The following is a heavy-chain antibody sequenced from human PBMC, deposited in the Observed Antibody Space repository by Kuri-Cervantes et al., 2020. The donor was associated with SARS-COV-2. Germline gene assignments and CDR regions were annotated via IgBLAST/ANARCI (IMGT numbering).Heavy chain of an antibody. CDR3: ARGDLGCCSGGSCYNWFDP. CDR1: GFTFSSYD. V-gene: IGHV3-13*01. Sequence: GESLKISCAASGFTFSSYDMHWVRQATGKGLEWVSAIGTAGDTYYPGSVKGRFTISRENAKNSLYLQMNSLRAEDTAVYYCARGDLGCCSGGSCYNWFDPWGQGTLVTVSS. D-gene: IGHD2-15*01. CDR2: IGTAGDT. J-gene: IGHJ5*02.